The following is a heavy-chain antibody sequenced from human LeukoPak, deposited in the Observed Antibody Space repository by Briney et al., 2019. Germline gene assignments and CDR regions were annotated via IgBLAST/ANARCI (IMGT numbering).Heavy chain of an antibody. D-gene: IGHD4-17*01. CDR2: ISGSGDST. CDR1: GFTFTTYA. CDR3: ARGTGDYDAFDI. Sequence: GGSLRLSCAASGFTFTTYAMSWVRQAPGKGLEWVSVISGSGDSTYYADSVKGRFTISRDISKNTLYLQMKSLRSDDTAVYYCARGTGDYDAFDIWGQGTMVTVSS. J-gene: IGHJ3*02. V-gene: IGHV3-23*01.